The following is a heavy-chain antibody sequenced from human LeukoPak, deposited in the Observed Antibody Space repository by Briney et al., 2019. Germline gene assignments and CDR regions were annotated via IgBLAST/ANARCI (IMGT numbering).Heavy chain of an antibody. Sequence: SETLSLTCTVSGGSISSYYWSWIRQPPGKGLEWIGYIYYSGSTNYNPSLKSRVTISVDTSKNQFSLKLTSVTAADTAVYYCARTTEGGYTYGSFYYYYMDVWGKGTTVTISS. V-gene: IGHV4-59*01. CDR1: GGSISSYY. J-gene: IGHJ6*03. D-gene: IGHD5-18*01. CDR3: ARTTEGGYTYGSFYYYYMDV. CDR2: IYYSGST.